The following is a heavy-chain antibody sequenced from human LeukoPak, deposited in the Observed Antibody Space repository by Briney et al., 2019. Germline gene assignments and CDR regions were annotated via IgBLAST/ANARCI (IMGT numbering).Heavy chain of an antibody. CDR2: ISSSSSYI. V-gene: IGHV3-21*01. CDR3: ARSREGYNPKCFDY. CDR1: GFTFSSYS. Sequence: GGSLRLSCAASGFTFSSYSMNWVRQAPGKGLEWVSSISSSSSYIYYADSVKGRFTISRDNAKNSLYLQMNSLRAEDTAVYYCARSREGYNPKCFDYWGQGTLVTVSS. J-gene: IGHJ4*02. D-gene: IGHD5-24*01.